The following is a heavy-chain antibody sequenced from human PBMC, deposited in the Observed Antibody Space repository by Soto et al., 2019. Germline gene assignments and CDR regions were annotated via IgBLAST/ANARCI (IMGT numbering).Heavy chain of an antibody. J-gene: IGHJ6*02. CDR1: GFTFSSYA. V-gene: IGHV3-23*01. CDR3: GKEITSRRFGERPKALYYYYGMDV. D-gene: IGHD3-10*01. Sequence: GGSLRLSCAASGFTFSSYAMSWVRQAPGKGLEWVSAISGSGGSTYYADSVKGRFTISRDNSKNTLYLQMNSLRAEDTAVYYWGKEITSRRFGERPKALYYYYGMDVWGQGTTVTVSS. CDR2: ISGSGGST.